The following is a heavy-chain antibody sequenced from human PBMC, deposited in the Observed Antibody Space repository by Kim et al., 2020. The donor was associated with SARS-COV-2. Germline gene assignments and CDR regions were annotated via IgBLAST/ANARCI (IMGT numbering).Heavy chain of an antibody. CDR3: VRASGWLSRY. CDR2: ISANGETI. D-gene: IGHD6-19*01. Sequence: GGSLRLSCAASGFTFDHSAMHWVRQAPGKGLEWVSLISANGETIYYADSVKGRFTISIDNNKNSLYLQMNSLRTEDTALYYCVRASGWLSRYWGQGTLVTVSS. J-gene: IGHJ4*02. CDR1: GFTFDHSA. V-gene: IGHV3-43*02.